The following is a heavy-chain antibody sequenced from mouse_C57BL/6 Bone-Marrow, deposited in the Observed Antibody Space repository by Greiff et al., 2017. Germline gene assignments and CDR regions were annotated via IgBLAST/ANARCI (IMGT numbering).Heavy chain of an antibody. CDR1: GYTFTGYW. CDR2: NLPGSGST. CDR3: ARRQDGSFAY. D-gene: IGHD2-3*01. Sequence: VQGVESGAELMKPGASVKLSCKATGYTFTGYWIEWVKQRPGHGLEWIGENLPGSGSTNDNEKFKSKATFTADTSTNTAYMQLSSQTTEDSAIYYCARRQDGSFAYWGQGTLVTVSA. V-gene: IGHV1-9*01. J-gene: IGHJ3*01.